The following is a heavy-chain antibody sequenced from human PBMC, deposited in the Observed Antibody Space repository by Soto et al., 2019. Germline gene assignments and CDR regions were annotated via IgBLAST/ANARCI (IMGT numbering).Heavy chain of an antibody. CDR3: PRALVGAALVVGRCYGMDV. CDR1: GGPFRSYA. Sequence: QVQLVPSGAEVKKPGSSVKVSCPASGGPFRSYALSWVRQAPGQGLAWMGGIIPLFGTANYAPQFQGRVTTTATEPTTTAYMEWRRLRSEERAVYYCPRALVGAALVVGRCYGMDVWRQGTAVNVSP. D-gene: IGHD1-26*01. CDR2: IIPLFGTA. J-gene: IGHJ6*01. V-gene: IGHV1-69*01.